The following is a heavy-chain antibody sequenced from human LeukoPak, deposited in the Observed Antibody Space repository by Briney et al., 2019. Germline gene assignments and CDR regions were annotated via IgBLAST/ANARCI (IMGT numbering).Heavy chain of an antibody. CDR3: GGGGYTSSWYWVD. V-gene: IGHV3-7*01. CDR1: GFIFTNTW. D-gene: IGHD6-13*01. Sequence: GGSLRLSCAASGFIFTNTWMTWVRQAPGKGLEWVANIKQDGSDTYYVDSVKGRFTVSRDNAKNSVFLQMNNLRVDDTAVYYCGGGGYTSSWYWVDWGQGTLVTVSS. J-gene: IGHJ4*02. CDR2: IKQDGSDT.